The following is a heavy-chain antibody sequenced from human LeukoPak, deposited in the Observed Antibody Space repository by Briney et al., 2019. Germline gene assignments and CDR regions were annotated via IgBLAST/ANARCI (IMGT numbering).Heavy chain of an antibody. CDR1: GFTVSSNY. V-gene: IGHV3-30-3*01. Sequence: GGSLRLSCAASGFTVSSNYMSWVRQAPGKGLEWVAVISYDGSNKYYADSVKGRFTISRDNSKNTLYLQMTSLRPEDTAVYYCTRGLGAIRGGWFDPWGQGTLVTVSS. CDR3: TRGLGAIRGGWFDP. CDR2: ISYDGSNK. D-gene: IGHD1-26*01. J-gene: IGHJ5*02.